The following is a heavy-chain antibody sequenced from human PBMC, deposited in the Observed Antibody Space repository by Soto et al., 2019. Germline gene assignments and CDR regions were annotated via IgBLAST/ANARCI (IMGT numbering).Heavy chain of an antibody. CDR3: AGGGVRGVITRTRDYYGMDV. D-gene: IGHD3-10*01. CDR1: GYSFTSCW. Sequence: GESLKISCKGSGYSFTSCWINWVRQMPGKGLEWMGTIDPSDSYSNYNPSFQGHVTVSADKSISTAYLQWSSLKASDTAMYYCAGGGVRGVITRTRDYYGMDVWGQGTTVTVSS. J-gene: IGHJ6*02. V-gene: IGHV5-10-1*01. CDR2: IDPSDSYS.